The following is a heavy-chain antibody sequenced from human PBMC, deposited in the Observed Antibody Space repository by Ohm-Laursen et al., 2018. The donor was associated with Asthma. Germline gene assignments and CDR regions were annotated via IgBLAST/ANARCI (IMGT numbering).Heavy chain of an antibody. Sequence: SQTLSLPCSVSGHSIRRGDHYWGWIRQQPGKGLEWIGYIYYSGNTYYNPSLKSRVIISVDTSKNQFSLKLTSVTAADTALYYCARAAFYYESTGYYYLDHWGQGTLVTVSS. CDR3: ARAAFYYESTGYYYLDH. D-gene: IGHD3-22*01. CDR1: GHSIRRGDHY. CDR2: IYYSGNT. V-gene: IGHV4-31*03. J-gene: IGHJ4*02.